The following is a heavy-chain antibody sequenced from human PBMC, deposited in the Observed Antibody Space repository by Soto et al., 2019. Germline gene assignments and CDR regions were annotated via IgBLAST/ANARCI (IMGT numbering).Heavy chain of an antibody. J-gene: IGHJ3*02. V-gene: IGHV4-59*11. D-gene: IGHD4-4*01. CDR1: GGSNSSHY. CDR3: ARSTVRHAFDI. Sequence: QVQLQEAGPGLVKPSETLSLTCTVSGGSNSSHYWNWIRQSPGKGLEWIGHIHDSGDTNYNPSLRSRVSISLDTSKKQFSLRVNSLTAADTAVYFCARSTVRHAFDIWGQGTVVAVSS. CDR2: IHDSGDT.